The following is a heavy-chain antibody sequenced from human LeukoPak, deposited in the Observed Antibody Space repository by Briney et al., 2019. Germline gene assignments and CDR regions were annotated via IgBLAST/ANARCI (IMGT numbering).Heavy chain of an antibody. D-gene: IGHD3-16*01. Sequence: SETLPLTCTVSGGSISSYYWSWIRQPPGKGLEWIGYIYYSGSTNYNPSLKSRVTISVDTSKNQFSLKLSSVTAADTAVYYCAGGRTRAFDIWGQGTMVTVSS. J-gene: IGHJ3*02. CDR2: IYYSGST. V-gene: IGHV4-59*01. CDR3: AGGRTRAFDI. CDR1: GGSISSYY.